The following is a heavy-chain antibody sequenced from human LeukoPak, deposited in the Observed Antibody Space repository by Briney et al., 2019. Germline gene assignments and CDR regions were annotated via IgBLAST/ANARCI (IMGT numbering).Heavy chain of an antibody. V-gene: IGHV4-34*01. J-gene: IGHJ4*02. D-gene: IGHD3-10*01. CDR1: GGSFSGYY. CDR2: INHSGST. CDR3: ARSKRITTVRGVIFYFDY. Sequence: HPSETLSLTCAVYGGSFSGYYWSWIRQPPGKGLEWIGEINHSGSTNYNPSLKSRVTISVDTSKNQFSLKLSSVTAADTAVYYCARSKRITTVRGVIFYFDYWGQGTLVTVSS.